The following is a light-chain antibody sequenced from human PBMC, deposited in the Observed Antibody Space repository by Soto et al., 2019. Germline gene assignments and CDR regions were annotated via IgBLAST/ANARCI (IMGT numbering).Light chain of an antibody. J-gene: IGKJ1*01. CDR1: QSVNSN. CDR2: GTS. V-gene: IGKV3-15*01. CDR3: QQYSNWPSWT. Sequence: IVMTHSPATLSLSPGERATLSFRASQSVNSNLAWYQQKAAQAHRLLIYGTSTRATGIPARFSGSGSGTDFTLTISSLQFEDFAVYYCQQYSNWPSWTLGQGTKVDI.